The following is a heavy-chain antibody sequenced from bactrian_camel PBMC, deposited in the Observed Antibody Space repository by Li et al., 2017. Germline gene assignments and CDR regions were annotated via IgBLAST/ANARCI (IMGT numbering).Heavy chain of an antibody. J-gene: IGHJ4*01. CDR3: AARNPRNDGGWCTPDENDYAY. D-gene: IGHD7*01. CDR2: IDSDGST. Sequence: HVQLVESGGGSVQAGGSLRLSCVVTGGTYESYCMGWFRQAPGKEREAVATIDSDGSTNYAVSVKGRFSISKGDAKTLYLQMNSLKPEDTAMYYCAARNPRNDGGWCTPDENDYAYWGQGTQVTVS. CDR1: GGTYESYC. V-gene: IGHV3S55*01.